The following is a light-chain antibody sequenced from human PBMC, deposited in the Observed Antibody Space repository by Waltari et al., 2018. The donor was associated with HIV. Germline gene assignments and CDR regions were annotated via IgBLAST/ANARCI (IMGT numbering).Light chain of an antibody. J-gene: IGKJ1*01. V-gene: IGKV3-15*01. CDR1: QNVLTN. Sequence: TLSVSPGERATLSCRASQNVLTNLAWYQQKPGQSPRLLIHGSSTRATGIPARFSGSGSGTEFTLTISSLQSEDFAVYYCQQYNNWPLAFGQGTKVEI. CDR2: GSS. CDR3: QQYNNWPLA.